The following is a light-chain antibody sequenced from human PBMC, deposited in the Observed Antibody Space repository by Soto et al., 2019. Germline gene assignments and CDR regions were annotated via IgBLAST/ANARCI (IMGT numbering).Light chain of an antibody. V-gene: IGLV2-14*01. CDR2: EVS. CDR1: ISDVGGYNY. CDR3: SSYTSSSTLNV. Sequence: QSVLSLPSSVSGSPGQSITISCTGTISDVGGYNYVSWYQQHPGKAPKLMIYEVSNRPSGVSNRFSSSKSGKTASLTISGLQAEDEADYYCSSYTSSSTLNVFGTGTKVTV. J-gene: IGLJ1*01.